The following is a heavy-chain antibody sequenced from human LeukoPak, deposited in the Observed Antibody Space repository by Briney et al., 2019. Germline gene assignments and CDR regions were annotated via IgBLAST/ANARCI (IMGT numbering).Heavy chain of an antibody. J-gene: IGHJ4*02. CDR1: GGSISSYY. V-gene: IGHV4-4*07. Sequence: PSETLSLTCTVSGGSISSYYWSWIRQPAGKGLEWIGRIYTSGSTNYNASLKSRVSMSVDTSKNQFSLKLSSVTAADTAVFYCARENSGSYREFDYWGQGTLVTVSS. D-gene: IGHD1-26*01. CDR3: ARENSGSYREFDY. CDR2: IYTSGST.